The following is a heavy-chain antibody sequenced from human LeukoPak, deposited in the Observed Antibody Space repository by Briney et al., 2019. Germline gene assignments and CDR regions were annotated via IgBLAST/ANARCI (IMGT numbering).Heavy chain of an antibody. CDR1: GFTFSNAW. D-gene: IGHD6-25*01. CDR2: IKSKTDGGTT. CDR3: TAIPAYSSGGRDY. Sequence: GGSLRLSCAASGFTFSNAWMSWVRQAPGKGLEWVGRIKSKTDGGTTDYAAPVKGRFTISRDDSKNTLYLQMNSMKTEDTAVYYCTAIPAYSSGGRDYWGQGTLVTVSS. V-gene: IGHV3-15*01. J-gene: IGHJ4*02.